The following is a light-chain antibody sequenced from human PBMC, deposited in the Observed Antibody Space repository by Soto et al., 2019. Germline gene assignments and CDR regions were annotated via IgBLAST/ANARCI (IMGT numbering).Light chain of an antibody. CDR2: TVS. CDR1: QSISTW. J-gene: IGKJ1*01. CDR3: QQYGRSPTWT. Sequence: DIQMTQSPSTLSASVGDRVTITCRASQSISTWLAWYQQKPGKAPNLLLHTVSRLQSGVPSRFSGSGSGTDFSLTISRLEPEDFAMYYCQQYGRSPTWTFGQGTKVDIK. V-gene: IGKV1-5*01.